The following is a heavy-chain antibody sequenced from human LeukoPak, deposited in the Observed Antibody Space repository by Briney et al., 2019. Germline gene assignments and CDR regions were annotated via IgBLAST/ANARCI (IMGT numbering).Heavy chain of an antibody. V-gene: IGHV4-4*02. CDR1: GDSITSHSW. J-gene: IGHJ4*02. D-gene: IGHD6-19*01. CDR3: ASHVTVLGTRGFDF. CDR2: VHHGGDS. Sequence: PSETLSLTCAVSGDSITSHSWWSWVRQPPGKGLEWIGEVHHGGDSNYDPSLESRVTISVDKSKNRFSLNLRSVTAADTATYYCASHVTVLGTRGFDFWGRGTLVTVS.